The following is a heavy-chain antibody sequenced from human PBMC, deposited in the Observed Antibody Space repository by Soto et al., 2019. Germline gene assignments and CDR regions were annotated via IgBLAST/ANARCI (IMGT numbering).Heavy chain of an antibody. D-gene: IGHD3-9*01. CDR1: GVSISSYY. CDR2: IYYSGST. CDR3: ARAGRDWDNWFDP. J-gene: IGHJ5*02. V-gene: IGHV4-59*01. Sequence: SETLSLTSTVSGVSISSYYWSWIRQPPGKGLEWIGYIYYSGSTNYNPSLKSRVTISVDTSKNQFSLKLSSVTAADTAVYYCARAGRDWDNWFDPWGQGTLVTVSS.